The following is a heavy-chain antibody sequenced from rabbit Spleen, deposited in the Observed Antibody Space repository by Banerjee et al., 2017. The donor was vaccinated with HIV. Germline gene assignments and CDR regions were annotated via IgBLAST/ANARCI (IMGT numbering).Heavy chain of an antibody. V-gene: IGHV1S45*01. CDR2: IYGGVVGST. CDR3: ARDLVAVIGWNFGL. J-gene: IGHJ3*01. Sequence: QQQLEESGGGLVKPGGTLTLTCKASGFSFSTDYYLCWVRQAPGKGLESIACIYGGVVGSTYYATWAKGRFTISKTSSTTVTLRMTSLTAADRATYFCARDLVAVIGWNFGLWGQGTLVTVS. CDR1: GFSFSTDYY. D-gene: IGHD1-1*01.